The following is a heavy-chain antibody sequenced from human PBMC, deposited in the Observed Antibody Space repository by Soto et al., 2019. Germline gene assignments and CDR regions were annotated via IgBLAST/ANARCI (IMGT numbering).Heavy chain of an antibody. V-gene: IGHV4-34*01. J-gene: IGHJ6*02. CDR3: ARGRDEYKLGNV. CDR1: GGSLSDYY. Sequence: QVQLQQWGAGLLKPSETLSLTCAVSGGSLSDYYWPWTRQSPGKGLEWIGEIHPSGSTYYNPSLRSRITISVDTSKNQFSLKLTSLTAADTAIYYSARGRDEYKLGNVWGHGTTVTVSS. D-gene: IGHD1-1*01. CDR2: IHPSGST.